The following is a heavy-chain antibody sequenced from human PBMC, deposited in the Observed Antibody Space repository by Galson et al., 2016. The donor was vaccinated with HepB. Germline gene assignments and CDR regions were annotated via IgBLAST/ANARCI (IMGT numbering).Heavy chain of an antibody. CDR1: GGSISTGGYY. CDR3: ARVASGDYRPTFDY. CDR2: FYYRGNT. V-gene: IGHV4-31*03. J-gene: IGHJ4*02. D-gene: IGHD4-17*01. Sequence: LSLTCTVSGGSISTGGYYWSWIRQHPGKGLEWIGYFYYRGNTYYNPSLKSRVSISRDTSKNQFSLMLTSVIAADTAVYYCARVASGDYRPTFDYWGQGSLVTVSS.